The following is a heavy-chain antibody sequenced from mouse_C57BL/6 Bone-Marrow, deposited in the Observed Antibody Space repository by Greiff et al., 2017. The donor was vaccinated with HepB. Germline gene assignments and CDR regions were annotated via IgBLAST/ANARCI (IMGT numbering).Heavy chain of an antibody. Sequence: ESVAELVRPGASVKLSCTASGFNIKNTYMHWVKQRPEQGLEWIGRIDPANGNKKYAPKFQGKATITADTSSNPAYLQLSSRTSEDTAIYYCALYYYGSSLDNWGQDTTLTVSS. D-gene: IGHD1-1*01. CDR2: IDPANGNK. CDR3: ALYYYGSSLDN. V-gene: IGHV14-3*01. J-gene: IGHJ2*01. CDR1: GFNIKNTY.